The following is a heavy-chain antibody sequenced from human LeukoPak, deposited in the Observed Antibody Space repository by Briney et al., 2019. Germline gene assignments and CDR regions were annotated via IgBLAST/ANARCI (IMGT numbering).Heavy chain of an antibody. CDR1: GFTFSSYS. J-gene: IGHJ6*02. Sequence: GGSLRLSCAASGFTFSSYSMNWVRQAPGKGLEWVSSISSSSSYIYYADSVKGRFTISRDNAKNSLYLQMNSLRAEDTAVYYCARAAGTKNYYYYGMDVWGQGTTVTVSS. CDR3: ARAAGTKNYYYYGMDV. V-gene: IGHV3-21*01. CDR2: ISSSSSYI. D-gene: IGHD1-7*01.